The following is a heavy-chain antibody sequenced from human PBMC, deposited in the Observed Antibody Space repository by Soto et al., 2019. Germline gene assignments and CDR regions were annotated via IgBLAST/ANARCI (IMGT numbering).Heavy chain of an antibody. J-gene: IGHJ4*02. CDR1: GFTFSAYG. V-gene: IGHV3-30*03. Sequence: PGGSLRLSCEVSGFTFSAYGMHWVRQAPGKGLEWVAVISYDGSNKYYADSVKGRFTISRDNSKNTLYLQMNSLRAEDTAVYYCARDRVLVAAAEIFDYWGQGTLVTVSS. D-gene: IGHD2-15*01. CDR3: ARDRVLVAAAEIFDY. CDR2: ISYDGSNK.